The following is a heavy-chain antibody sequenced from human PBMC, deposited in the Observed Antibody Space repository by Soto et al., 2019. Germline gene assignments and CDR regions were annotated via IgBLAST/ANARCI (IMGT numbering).Heavy chain of an antibody. V-gene: IGHV3-21*01. CDR1: GFTFSTYS. J-gene: IGHJ6*02. CDR2: ISSRSDI. CDR3: TREYTAWPLAYGLDV. Sequence: GGSLRLSCVGSGFTFSTYSINWVRQAPGKGLEWVSSISSRSDIYYADSVKGRFTISRDNAKNSVSLQMNSLRAEDTAVYYCTREYTAWPLAYGLDVWGQGTTVTVSS. D-gene: IGHD2-2*02.